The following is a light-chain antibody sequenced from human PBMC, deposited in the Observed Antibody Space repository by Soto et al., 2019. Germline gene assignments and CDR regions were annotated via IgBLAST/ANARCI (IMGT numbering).Light chain of an antibody. Sequence: EIVLTQSPATLSLSAGDRATLSCRASQRVSSYLAWYQQKPGQAPRLLIYDASNRATGIPDRFSGSGSGTDFTLTISSLEPEDFAVYYCQQRSTWPRITFGQGTRLEMK. CDR2: DAS. CDR3: QQRSTWPRIT. V-gene: IGKV3-11*01. J-gene: IGKJ5*01. CDR1: QRVSSY.